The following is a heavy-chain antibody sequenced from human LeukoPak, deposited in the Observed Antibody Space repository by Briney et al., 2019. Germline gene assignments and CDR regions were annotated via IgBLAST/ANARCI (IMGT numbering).Heavy chain of an antibody. D-gene: IGHD4/OR15-4a*01. Sequence: GGSLRLSCAASGFTFSSYSMNWVRQAPGKGLEWVSSISSSSSYIYYEDSVMGRFTISRDNAKNSLYLQMNSLRPEDTAVYYCARDANTGDAFDIWGQGTMVTVSS. J-gene: IGHJ3*02. CDR3: ARDANTGDAFDI. V-gene: IGHV3-21*01. CDR1: GFTFSSYS. CDR2: ISSSSSYI.